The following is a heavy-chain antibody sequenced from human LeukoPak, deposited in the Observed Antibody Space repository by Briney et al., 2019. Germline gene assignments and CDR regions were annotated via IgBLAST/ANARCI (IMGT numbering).Heavy chain of an antibody. D-gene: IGHD1-26*01. J-gene: IGHJ4*02. CDR2: IYYSGST. V-gene: IGHV4-59*01. CDR1: GGPISSYY. CDR3: TLLQRGAVGY. Sequence: PSETLSLTCTVSGGPISSYYLSWIRQPPGKGLEWIGYIYYSGSTNYNPSLKSRVTISVDTSKNQFSLKLSSVTAADTAVYYCTLLQRGAVGYWGQGTLVTVSS.